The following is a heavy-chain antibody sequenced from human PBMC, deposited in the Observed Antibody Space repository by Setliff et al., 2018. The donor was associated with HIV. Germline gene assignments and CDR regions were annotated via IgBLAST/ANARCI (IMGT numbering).Heavy chain of an antibody. V-gene: IGHV3-23*01. CDR3: ARVQQQLLQEDDYFDY. J-gene: IGHJ4*02. CDR1: GSTFNFFA. Sequence: GGSLRLSCTAPGSTFNFFAVSWVRQAPGKGLEWISGISGCGSGSRTDYVDSVKGRFTISRDNSKNTLYLQLNSLRPEDTAIYYCARVQQQLLQEDDYFDYWGQGTLVTVSS. CDR2: ISGCGSGSRT. D-gene: IGHD6-13*01.